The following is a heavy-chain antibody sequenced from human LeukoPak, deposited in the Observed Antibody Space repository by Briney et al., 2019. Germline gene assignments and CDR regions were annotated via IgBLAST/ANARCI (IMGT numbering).Heavy chain of an antibody. Sequence: ASVKVSCKASGYTFTSYDIHWVRQATGQGLEWMGWMNPNRGNTGYGHTFQGRVTLTRNTSISTAYIELTSLRSENTAVYYCARFQAADDYGDYGAYYYYGMHVWGQGPTVTVSS. CDR1: GYTFTSYD. CDR2: MNPNRGNT. CDR3: ARFQAADDYGDYGAYYYYGMHV. D-gene: IGHD4-17*01. V-gene: IGHV1-8*01. J-gene: IGHJ6*02.